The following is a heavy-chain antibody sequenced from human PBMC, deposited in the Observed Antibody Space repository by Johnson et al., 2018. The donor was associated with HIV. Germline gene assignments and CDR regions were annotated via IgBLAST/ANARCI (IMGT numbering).Heavy chain of an antibody. CDR3: ATRDPTYRPGVFDI. Sequence: VQLVESGGGVVRPGGSLRLSCAASGFTFDDYGMTWVRQVPGKGLEWVSYISSSGSTIYSADSVKGRFSISRDNAKNSLFLQMNSLRAEGMAVYYCATRDPTYRPGVFDIWGQGTMVTVSS. CDR2: ISSSGSTI. CDR1: GFTFDDYG. D-gene: IGHD2-2*02. V-gene: IGHV3-48*04. J-gene: IGHJ3*02.